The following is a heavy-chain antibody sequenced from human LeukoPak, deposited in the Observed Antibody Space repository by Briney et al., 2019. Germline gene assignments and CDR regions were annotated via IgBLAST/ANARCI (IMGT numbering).Heavy chain of an antibody. D-gene: IGHD3-3*01. CDR1: GFRFSDYY. J-gene: IGHJ3*02. Sequence: GGSLRLSCVGSGFRFSDYYMSWIRQAPGKGLEWVSYISNDSVDKYYVDSVRGRFTILRENAKKSMYLQMSGLRVEDTAVYYCARRDWVSGAVRAFDIWGQGTMVTVSS. CDR3: ARRDWVSGAVRAFDI. V-gene: IGHV3-11*01. CDR2: ISNDSVDK.